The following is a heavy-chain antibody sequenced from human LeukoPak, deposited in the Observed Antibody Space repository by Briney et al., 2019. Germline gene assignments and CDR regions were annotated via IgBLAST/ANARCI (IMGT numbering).Heavy chain of an antibody. D-gene: IGHD1-26*01. CDR2: ISGSGGST. V-gene: IGHV3-23*01. J-gene: IGHJ4*02. CDR1: GFTFSSYA. CDR3: ARGGSGSYYRGDFDY. Sequence: PGGSLRLSCAASGFTFSSYAMSWVRQAPGKGLEWVSAISGSGGSTYYADSVKGRFNISRDNSKNTLYLQMNSLRAEDTAVYYCARGGSGSYYRGDFDYWGQGTLVTVSS.